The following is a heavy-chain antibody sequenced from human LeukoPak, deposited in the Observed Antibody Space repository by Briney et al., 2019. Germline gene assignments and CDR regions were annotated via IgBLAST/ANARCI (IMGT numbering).Heavy chain of an antibody. D-gene: IGHD6-19*01. CDR3: AKGTGASAWLADY. V-gene: IGHV3-48*01. CDR2: ISGSGSSI. Sequence: GGSLRLSCAASGFTFNAHSINWVRQAPGKGLEWVSYISGSGSSIDYADSVGGRFTIYRDSAKNSVYLQMNNLRAEDTAVYYCAKGTGASAWLADYWGQGTLVTVSS. J-gene: IGHJ4*02. CDR1: GFTFNAHS.